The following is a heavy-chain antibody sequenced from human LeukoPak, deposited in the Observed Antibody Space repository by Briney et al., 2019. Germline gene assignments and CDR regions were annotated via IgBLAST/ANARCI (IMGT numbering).Heavy chain of an antibody. V-gene: IGHV3-30-3*01. J-gene: IGHJ4*02. Sequence: GGSLRLSCAASGLTFSSYAMHWVRQAPGKGLEWVAVISYDGSNKYYADSVKGRFTISRDNSKNTLYLQMNSLRAEDTAVYYCARGTRGYYFDYWGQGTLVTVSS. CDR2: ISYDGSNK. CDR3: ARGTRGYYFDY. D-gene: IGHD2-8*01. CDR1: GLTFSSYA.